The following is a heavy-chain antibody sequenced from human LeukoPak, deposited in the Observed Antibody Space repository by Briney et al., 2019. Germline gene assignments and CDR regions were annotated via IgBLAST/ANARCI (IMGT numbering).Heavy chain of an antibody. V-gene: IGHV3-64*01. CDR3: ARAPITIFGVVKYYFGS. CDR1: GFTFSSYA. CDR2: ISSNGGST. Sequence: GGSLRLSCAASGFTFSSYAMHWVRQAPGKGLEYVSAISSNGGSTYYANSVKGRFTISRDNSKNTLYLQMGSLRAEDMAVYYCARAPITIFGVVKYYFGSWGQGTLVTVSS. J-gene: IGHJ4*02. D-gene: IGHD3-3*01.